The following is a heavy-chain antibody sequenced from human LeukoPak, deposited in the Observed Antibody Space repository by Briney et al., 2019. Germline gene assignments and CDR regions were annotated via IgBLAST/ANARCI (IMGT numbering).Heavy chain of an antibody. Sequence: SETLSLTCAVSGGSISSGVYSWSWIRQPPGKGLEWIGYIYYSGNTYYYPSLRSRVSISVDTSKNQLSLKLNSVTAADTAVYFCARGDYGDYHDAFDIWGQGTMVTVSS. V-gene: IGHV4-30-4*07. CDR1: GGSISSGVYS. J-gene: IGHJ3*02. CDR3: ARGDYGDYHDAFDI. D-gene: IGHD4-17*01. CDR2: IYYSGNT.